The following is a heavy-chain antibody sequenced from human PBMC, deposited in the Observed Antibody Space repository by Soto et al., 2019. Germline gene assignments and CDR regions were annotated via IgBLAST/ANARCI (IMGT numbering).Heavy chain of an antibody. CDR2: IYSGGST. CDR3: ARESRSYSGYARTGIGWFDP. Sequence: GGSLRLSCAASGFTVSSNYMSWVRQAPGKGLEWVSVIYSGGSTYYADSVKGRFTISRDNSKNTLYLQMNSLRAEDTAVYYCARESRSYSGYARTGIGWFDPWGQGTLVTVSS. D-gene: IGHD5-12*01. J-gene: IGHJ5*02. CDR1: GFTVSSNY. V-gene: IGHV3-66*01.